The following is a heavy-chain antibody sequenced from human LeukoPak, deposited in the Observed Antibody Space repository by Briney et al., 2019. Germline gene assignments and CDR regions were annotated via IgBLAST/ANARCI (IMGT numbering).Heavy chain of an antibody. CDR1: GGSIGSYY. CDR2: IYYSGST. J-gene: IGHJ4*02. V-gene: IGHV4-59*12. CDR3: ARIAPNYYDSSGYFHY. Sequence: SETLSLTCTVSGGSIGSYYWSWIRQPPGKGLEWIGSIYYSGSTYYNPSLKSRVTISVDTSKNQFSLKLSSVTAADTAVYYCARIAPNYYDSSGYFHYWGQGTLVTVSS. D-gene: IGHD3-22*01.